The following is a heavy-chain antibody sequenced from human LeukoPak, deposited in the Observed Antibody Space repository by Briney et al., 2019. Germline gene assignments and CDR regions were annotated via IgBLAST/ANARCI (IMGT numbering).Heavy chain of an antibody. CDR1: GLTFSSYS. CDR2: ISYDGTNK. CDR3: ARETGRGRFDY. J-gene: IGHJ4*02. V-gene: IGHV3-30-3*01. D-gene: IGHD3-16*01. Sequence: GGCLRLSCAASGLTFSSYSMHWARQAPGKGRVWVAVISYDGTNKYYADFVKGRFTISRDNSKNTLYLQMNSLRDEDTAVYYCARETGRGRFDYCGQGTLVTVSS.